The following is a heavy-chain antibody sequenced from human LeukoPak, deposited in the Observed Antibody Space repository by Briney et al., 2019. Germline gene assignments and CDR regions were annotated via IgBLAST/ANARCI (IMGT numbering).Heavy chain of an antibody. V-gene: IGHV4-30-4*08. J-gene: IGHJ4*02. D-gene: IGHD2-2*02. CDR1: GGSISSGDYY. Sequence: SETLSLTCTVSGGSISSGDYYWSWIRQPPGKGLEWIGYIYYSGSTYYNPSLESRVTISVDTSKNQFSLKLSSVTAADTAVYYCAREGQGWLLYDYWGQGTLVTVSS. CDR2: IYYSGST. CDR3: AREGQGWLLYDY.